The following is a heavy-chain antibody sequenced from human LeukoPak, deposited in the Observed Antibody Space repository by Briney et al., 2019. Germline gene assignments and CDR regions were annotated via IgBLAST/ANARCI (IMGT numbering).Heavy chain of an antibody. V-gene: IGHV7-4-1*02. CDR2: INTNTGNP. CDR3: ARVRYYDILTGYLHTGDYYGMDV. Sequence: GASVNVSCKASGYTFTSYGISWVRQAPGQGLEWMGWINTNTGNPTYAQGFTGRFVFSLDTSVSTAYLQISSLKAEDTAVYYCARVRYYDILTGYLHTGDYYGMDVWGQGTTVTVSS. CDR1: GYTFTSYG. D-gene: IGHD3-9*01. J-gene: IGHJ6*02.